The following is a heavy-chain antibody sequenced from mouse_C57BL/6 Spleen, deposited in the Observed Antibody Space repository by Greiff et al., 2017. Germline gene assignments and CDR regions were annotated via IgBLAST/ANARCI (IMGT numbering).Heavy chain of an antibody. CDR3: ARYGNSRVYFDY. V-gene: IGHV1-80*01. Sequence: VKLMESGAELVKPGASVKISCKASGYAFSSYWMNWVKQRPGKGLEWIGQIYPGDGDTNYNGKFKGKATLTADKSSSTAYMQLSSLTSEDSAVYFCARYGNSRVYFDYWGQGTTLTVSS. D-gene: IGHD1-1*01. CDR2: IYPGDGDT. J-gene: IGHJ2*01. CDR1: GYAFSSYW.